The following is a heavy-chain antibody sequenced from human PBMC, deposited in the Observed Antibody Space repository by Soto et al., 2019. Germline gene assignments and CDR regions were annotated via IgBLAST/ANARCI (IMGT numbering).Heavy chain of an antibody. J-gene: IGHJ4*02. CDR2: IKGDEYTM. Sequence: EVQLVESGGGLVQPGRSLRLSCAASGFSFSSYWIHWVRQPPGKGLEWVSRIKGDEYTMDYADSARGRFTISRDNAKNTVYLQMNSLRVEETAVYYCARGGLGSYLLDSWGQGTLVTVSS. V-gene: IGHV3-74*01. CDR3: ARGGLGSYLLDS. D-gene: IGHD3-10*01. CDR1: GFSFSSYW.